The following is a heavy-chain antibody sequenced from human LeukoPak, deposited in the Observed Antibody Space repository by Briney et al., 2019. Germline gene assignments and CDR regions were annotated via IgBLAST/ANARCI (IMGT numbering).Heavy chain of an antibody. CDR1: GFTFSSYS. D-gene: IGHD3-9*01. J-gene: IGHJ3*02. CDR2: ISSSGTYV. CDR3: ARASSKQLAGYLPDGFDI. V-gene: IGHV3-21*01. Sequence: GGSLRLSCAASGFTFSSYSMNWVRQAPGKGLEWASSISSSGTYVYYADSVKSRFTISRDNAKNSLSLQMNSLRADDAAVYYCARASSKQLAGYLPDGFDIWGQGTMVTVSS.